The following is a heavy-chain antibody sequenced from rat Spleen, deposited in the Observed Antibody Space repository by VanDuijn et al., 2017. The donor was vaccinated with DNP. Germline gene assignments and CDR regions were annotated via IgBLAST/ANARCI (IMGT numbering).Heavy chain of an antibody. Sequence: EVQLVESGGGLVQPGRSLKLSCAASGFTFSNYDMAWVRQAPTKGLEWVASISPSGGSTYYRDSVKGRFTISRDNAKSTLYLQIDSLRSEDKATYYCARHYGPGYDYWGQGVMVTVSS. CDR2: ISPSGGST. V-gene: IGHV5-25*01. D-gene: IGHD1-4*01. CDR3: ARHYGPGYDY. J-gene: IGHJ2*01. CDR1: GFTFSNYD.